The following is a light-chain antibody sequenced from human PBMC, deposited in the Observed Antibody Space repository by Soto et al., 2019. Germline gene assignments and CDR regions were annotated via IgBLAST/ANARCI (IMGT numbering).Light chain of an antibody. V-gene: IGKV3-20*01. Sequence: EIVLTQSPGTLSLSPGERATLSCRASLSISSNYLAWYQQKPGQAPRLLIYGASSRATGIPDRFSGSGSGTDFTLTISRLEPEDSAIYSCQQYGSWTFGQGTKVEIK. CDR2: GAS. CDR3: QQYGSWT. J-gene: IGKJ1*01. CDR1: LSISSNY.